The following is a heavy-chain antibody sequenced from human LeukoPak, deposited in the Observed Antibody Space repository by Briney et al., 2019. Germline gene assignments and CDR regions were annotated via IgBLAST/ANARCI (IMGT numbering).Heavy chain of an antibody. CDR1: GFTFSSYG. V-gene: IGHV3-30*18. CDR2: ISYDGSNK. CDR3: AKRDSGSYYGMDV. J-gene: IGHJ6*02. D-gene: IGHD3-10*01. Sequence: GGSLRLSCAASGFTFSSYGMHWVHQAPGKGLEWVAVISYDGSNKYYADSVKGRFTISRDNSKNTLYLQMNSLRAEDTAVYYCAKRDSGSYYGMDVWGQGTTVTVSS.